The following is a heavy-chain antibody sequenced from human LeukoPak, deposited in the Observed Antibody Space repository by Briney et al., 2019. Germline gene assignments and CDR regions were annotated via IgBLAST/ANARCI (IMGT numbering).Heavy chain of an antibody. J-gene: IGHJ2*01. D-gene: IGHD3-3*01. Sequence: SPSETLSLTCAVYGGSFSGYYWSWIRQPPGKGLEWTGEINHSGSTNYNPSLKSRVTISVDTSKNQFSLKLSSVTAADTAVYYCARLPPKGLRFLEWPRYFDLWGRGTLVTVSS. CDR2: INHSGST. V-gene: IGHV4-34*01. CDR1: GGSFSGYY. CDR3: ARLPPKGLRFLEWPRYFDL.